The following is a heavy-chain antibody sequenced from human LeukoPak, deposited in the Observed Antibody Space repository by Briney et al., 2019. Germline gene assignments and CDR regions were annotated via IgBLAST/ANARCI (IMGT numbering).Heavy chain of an antibody. Sequence: GRSLRLSCAASGFTFDDYGMSWVRQAPGKGLEWVSGINWNGGSTGYADSVKGRFTISRDNAKNSLYLQMNSLRAEDTALYYCATLDSSGVTQADYWGQGTLVTVSS. CDR3: ATLDSSGVTQADY. CDR2: INWNGGST. V-gene: IGHV3-20*04. J-gene: IGHJ4*02. CDR1: GFTFDDYG. D-gene: IGHD6-19*01.